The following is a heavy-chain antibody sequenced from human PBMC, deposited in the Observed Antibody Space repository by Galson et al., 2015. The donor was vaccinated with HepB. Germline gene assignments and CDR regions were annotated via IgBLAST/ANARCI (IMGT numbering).Heavy chain of an antibody. D-gene: IGHD1-26*01. CDR3: ATDLTGTYFPY. Sequence: SLRLSCAMSDLSLSNYAMHWVRQAPGKGLEWVAVIWSDGSNKQYADSVKGRFTISRDNSKNTLYLQINSLRVEDTAFYYCATDLTGTYFPYWGQGTLVTVPS. V-gene: IGHV3-33*01. J-gene: IGHJ4*02. CDR2: IWSDGSNK. CDR1: DLSLSNYA.